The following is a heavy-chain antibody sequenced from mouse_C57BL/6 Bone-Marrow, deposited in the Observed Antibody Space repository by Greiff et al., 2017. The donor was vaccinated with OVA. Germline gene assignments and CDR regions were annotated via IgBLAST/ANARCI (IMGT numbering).Heavy chain of an antibody. CDR1: EYEFPSHD. Sequence: EVKVEESGGGLVQPGESLKLSCESNEYEFPSHDMSWVRKTPEKRLELVAAINSDGGSTYYPDTMERRFIISRDNTKKTLYLQMSSLRSEDTALYYCASVSLGRDDYWGQGTTLTVSS. CDR3: ASVSLGRDDY. V-gene: IGHV5-2*03. D-gene: IGHD4-1*01. J-gene: IGHJ2*01. CDR2: INSDGGST.